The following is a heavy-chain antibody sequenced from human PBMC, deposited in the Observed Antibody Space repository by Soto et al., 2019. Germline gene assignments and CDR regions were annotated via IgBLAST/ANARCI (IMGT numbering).Heavy chain of an antibody. Sequence: EVQLLESGGGLVQPGGSLRLSCAASGFTFSSYAMSWVRQAPGRGLEWVSAISGSGGSTYYAESVKVRFTISRDNSKNTLYLQMNSLRAEDTAVYYCATDYRYCSGGSCFSGPWGQGTTVTVSS. CDR1: GFTFSSYA. CDR3: ATDYRYCSGGSCFSGP. CDR2: ISGSGGST. V-gene: IGHV3-23*01. D-gene: IGHD2-15*01. J-gene: IGHJ6*01.